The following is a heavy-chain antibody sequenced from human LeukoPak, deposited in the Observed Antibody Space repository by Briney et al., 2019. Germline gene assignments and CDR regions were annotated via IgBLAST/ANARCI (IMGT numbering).Heavy chain of an antibody. Sequence: SETLSLTCIVSGGSISSYYWSWIRQPPGKGLEWIGYIYYSGSTNYNPSLKSRVTISVDTSKNQFSLKLSSVTAADTAVYYCARCIAVAGGNWFDPWGQGTLVTVSS. V-gene: IGHV4-59*01. CDR1: GGSISSYY. CDR3: ARCIAVAGGNWFDP. D-gene: IGHD6-19*01. J-gene: IGHJ5*02. CDR2: IYYSGST.